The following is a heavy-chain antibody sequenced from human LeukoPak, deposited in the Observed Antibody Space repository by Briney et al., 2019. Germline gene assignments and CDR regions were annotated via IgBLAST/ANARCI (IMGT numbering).Heavy chain of an antibody. V-gene: IGHV3-23*01. CDR3: ANSPKSDY. CDR1: GFTFSSYG. Sequence: GGSLRLSCAASGFTFSSYGMSWFRQAPGKGLEWLSAISGSGGSTYCADSVQGRFTISRDNSKNTLYLQMSSLRAEDTAVYYCANSPKSDYWGQGTLVTVSS. CDR2: ISGSGGST. J-gene: IGHJ4*02.